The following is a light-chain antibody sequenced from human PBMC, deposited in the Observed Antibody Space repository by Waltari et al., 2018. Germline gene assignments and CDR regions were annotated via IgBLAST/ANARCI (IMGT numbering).Light chain of an antibody. CDR2: EGS. CDR1: SSDVGTYNL. J-gene: IGLJ3*02. Sequence: QSALTQPASVSGSPGQSITISCTGTSSDVGTYNLVSWYQEHPGKAPKLIIYEGSKRPSALSNRFSGSKSGNTASLTISGLQAEDEADYYCCSYVSSGTLMFGGGTKLTVL. CDR3: CSYVSSGTLM. V-gene: IGLV2-23*01.